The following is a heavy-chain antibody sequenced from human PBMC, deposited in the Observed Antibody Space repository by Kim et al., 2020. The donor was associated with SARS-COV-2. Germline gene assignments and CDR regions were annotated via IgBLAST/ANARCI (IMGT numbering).Heavy chain of an antibody. V-gene: IGHV1-3*01. CDR2: NGNT. CDR3: ARGRLGLDY. Sequence: NGNTKYSQKFKGRVTITRDTSASTAYMELSSLRSEDTAVYYCARGRLGLDYWGQGTLVTVSS. J-gene: IGHJ4*02. D-gene: IGHD7-27*01.